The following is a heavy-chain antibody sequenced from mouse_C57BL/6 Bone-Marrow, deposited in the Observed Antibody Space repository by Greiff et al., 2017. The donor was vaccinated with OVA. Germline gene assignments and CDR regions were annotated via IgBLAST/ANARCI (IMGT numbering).Heavy chain of an antibody. CDR2: IDPSDSYT. Sequence: VQLQQPGAELVMPGASVKLSCKASGYTFTSYWMHWVKQRPGQGLEWIGEIDPSDSYTNYNQKFTGKSTLTVDKSSSPAYMQLSSLTSEDSAVYYCARSVYYYGSPLYAMDYWGQGTSVTVSS. V-gene: IGHV1-69*01. CDR1: GYTFTSYW. CDR3: ARSVYYYGSPLYAMDY. J-gene: IGHJ4*01. D-gene: IGHD1-1*01.